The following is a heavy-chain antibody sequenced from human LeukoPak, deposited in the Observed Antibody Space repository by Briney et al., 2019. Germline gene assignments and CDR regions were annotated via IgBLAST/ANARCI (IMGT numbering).Heavy chain of an antibody. J-gene: IGHJ6*03. CDR2: IYTSGST. Sequence: TETLSLTCTVSGGSISRYYWSWIRQPAGKGLEWIGRIYTSGSTNYNPSLKSRVTMSVDTSKNQFSLKLSSVTAADTAVYYCARAPRIPYYYYMDVWGKGTTVTVSS. CDR1: GGSISRYY. V-gene: IGHV4-4*07. CDR3: ARAPRIPYYYYMDV. D-gene: IGHD5-18*01.